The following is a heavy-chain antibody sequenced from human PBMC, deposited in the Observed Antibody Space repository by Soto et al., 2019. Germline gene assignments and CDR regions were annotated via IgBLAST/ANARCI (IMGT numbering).Heavy chain of an antibody. V-gene: IGHV1-69*13. Sequence: SVKVSCKASGGTFSSYAISWVRQAPGQGLEWMGGIIPIFGTANYAQKFQGRVTITADESTSTAYMELSSLRSEDTAVYYCARGGPYDFWSGYHPGRYETEYFQHWGQGTLVTVSS. CDR3: ARGGPYDFWSGYHPGRYETEYFQH. CDR2: IIPIFGTA. D-gene: IGHD3-3*01. CDR1: GGTFSSYA. J-gene: IGHJ1*01.